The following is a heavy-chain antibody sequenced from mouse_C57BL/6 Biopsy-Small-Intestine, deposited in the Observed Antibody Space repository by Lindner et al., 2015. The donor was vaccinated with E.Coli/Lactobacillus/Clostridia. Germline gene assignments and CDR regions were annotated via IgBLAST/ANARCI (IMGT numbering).Heavy chain of an antibody. Sequence: VQLQESGAELVRPGTSVKVSCKASGYAFTNYLIEWIKQRPGKGLEWIGVINPGSGGTNYNEKFKGKATLTADKTSSTAYMQLSSLTSEDSAVYFCARTSYLDYWGQGTTLTVSS. CDR3: ARTSYLDY. CDR2: INPGSGGT. CDR1: GYAFTNYL. V-gene: IGHV1-54*01. J-gene: IGHJ2*01.